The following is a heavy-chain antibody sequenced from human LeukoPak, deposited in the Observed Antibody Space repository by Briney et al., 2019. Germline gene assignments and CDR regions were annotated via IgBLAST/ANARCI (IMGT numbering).Heavy chain of an antibody. V-gene: IGHV4-34*12. CDR3: ASGVYGNQH. J-gene: IGHJ1*01. Sequence: PSETLSLTCAVYGGSFSGHYWSWIRQPPGKGLEWIGEILHSGSTNYNPSLTTRVTMSVDTSKNQFSLKLRSVTAADTAVYYCASGVYGNQHWGQGTLVTVSS. CDR2: ILHSGST. D-gene: IGHD6-6*01. CDR1: GGSFSGHY.